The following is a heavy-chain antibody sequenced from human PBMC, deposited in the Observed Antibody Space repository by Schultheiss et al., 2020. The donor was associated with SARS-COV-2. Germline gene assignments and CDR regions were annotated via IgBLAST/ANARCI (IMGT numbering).Heavy chain of an antibody. CDR3: AAADGGYYYYGMDV. CDR1: GYTFTSYY. D-gene: IGHD3-16*01. CDR2: INPSGGST. V-gene: IGHV1-46*01. Sequence: GESLKISCKASGYTFTSYYMHWVRQAPGQGLEWMGIINPSGGSTSYAQKFQGRVTMTRDTSTSTVYMELSSLRSEDTAVYYCAAADGGYYYYGMDVWGQGTTVTVSS. J-gene: IGHJ6*02.